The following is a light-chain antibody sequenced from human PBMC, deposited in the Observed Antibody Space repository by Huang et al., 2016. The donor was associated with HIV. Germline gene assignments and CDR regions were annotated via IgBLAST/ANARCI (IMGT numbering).Light chain of an antibody. J-gene: IGKJ4*01. CDR1: QDVSSW. Sequence: DIQMTQSPSSVSASIGDKVTITCRASQDVSSWLAWYQQKPGKAPQLLIFATSTLQTGVPSRFSGSGSGTDFTLTSDSLQAEDFATYYCQQATRIPLTFGGGTKVE. CDR2: ATS. CDR3: QQATRIPLT. V-gene: IGKV1-12*01.